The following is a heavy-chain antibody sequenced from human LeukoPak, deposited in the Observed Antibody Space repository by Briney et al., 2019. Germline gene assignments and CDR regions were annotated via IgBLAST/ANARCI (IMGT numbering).Heavy chain of an antibody. V-gene: IGHV1-69*05. CDR1: GGTFSSYA. J-gene: IGHJ4*02. Sequence: ASVKVSCKASGGTFSSYAISWVRQAPGQGLEWMGGIIPIFGTANYAQKFQGRVTITTDESTSTAYMELSSLRSEDTAAYYCAYRDYGDYGAPDYWGQGTLVTVSS. CDR3: AYRDYGDYGAPDY. CDR2: IIPIFGTA. D-gene: IGHD4-17*01.